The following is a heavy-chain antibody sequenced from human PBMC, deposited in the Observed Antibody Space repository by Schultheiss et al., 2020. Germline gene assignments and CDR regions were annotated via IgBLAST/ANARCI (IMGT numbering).Heavy chain of an antibody. J-gene: IGHJ4*02. Sequence: GGSLRLSCAASGFTFSSYAMSWVRQAPGKGLEWVGRIKSKTDGGTTDYAAPVKGRFTISRDDSKNTLYLQMNSLRAEDTAVYYCAKATFRRTGTGDGFDYWGQGTLVTGSA. CDR3: AKATFRRTGTGDGFDY. D-gene: IGHD1-1*01. CDR1: GFTFSSYA. V-gene: IGHV3-15*01. CDR2: IKSKTDGGTT.